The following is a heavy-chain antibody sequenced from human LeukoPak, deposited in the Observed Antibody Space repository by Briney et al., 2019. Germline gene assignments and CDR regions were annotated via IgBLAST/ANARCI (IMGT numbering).Heavy chain of an antibody. V-gene: IGHV3-13*04. CDR1: GFTFSKYD. D-gene: IGHD6-19*01. CDR3: VRGGPLAGHAFDV. J-gene: IGHJ3*01. CDR2: ITSGGDT. Sequence: PGGSLRLSCAGSGFTFSKYDMHWVRQATGRGLEWVSDITSGGDTHYQGSVKGRFIISRDNAKNSFYLEMNSLRVGDTAAYYCVRGGPLAGHAFDVWGRGTLVTVS.